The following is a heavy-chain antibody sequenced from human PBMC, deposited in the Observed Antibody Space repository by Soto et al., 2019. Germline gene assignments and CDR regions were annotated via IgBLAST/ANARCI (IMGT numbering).Heavy chain of an antibody. CDR2: ISGSGGST. CDR3: AKERRITMVRGVMPYFDY. Sequence: EVQLLESGGGLVQPGGSLRLSCAASGFTFSSYAMSWVRQAPGKGLEWVSAISGSGGSTYYADSVKGRFTISRDNSKNTLYLQMNSLRAEDTAVYYFAKERRITMVRGVMPYFDYWGQGTLVTVSS. V-gene: IGHV3-23*01. CDR1: GFTFSSYA. D-gene: IGHD3-10*01. J-gene: IGHJ4*02.